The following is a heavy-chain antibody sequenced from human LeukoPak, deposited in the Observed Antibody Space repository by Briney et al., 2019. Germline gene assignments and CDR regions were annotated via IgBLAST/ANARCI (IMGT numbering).Heavy chain of an antibody. D-gene: IGHD2-21*02. Sequence: SVKVSCKASGGTFSSYAISWVRQAPGLGLEWMGRIIPIFGTANYAQKFQGRVTITTDESTSTAYMELSSLRSEDTAVYYCAGGLSPYCGGDCPDYWGQGTLVTVSS. CDR3: AGGLSPYCGGDCPDY. V-gene: IGHV1-69*05. CDR2: IIPIFGTA. CDR1: GGTFSSYA. J-gene: IGHJ4*02.